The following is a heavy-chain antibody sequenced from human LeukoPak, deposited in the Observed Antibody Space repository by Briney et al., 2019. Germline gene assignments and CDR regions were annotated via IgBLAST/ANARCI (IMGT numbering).Heavy chain of an antibody. D-gene: IGHD7-27*01. J-gene: IGHJ4*02. Sequence: PGGSLRLSCAASGFTFSSYDMHWVRQAPGKGLEWVALISYDGSNKYYADSVKGRFTISRDNTKNSLYLQMYSLRVEDTALYYCARGEAIWGPLFDDWGQGTLVTASS. CDR2: ISYDGSNK. CDR3: ARGEAIWGPLFDD. V-gene: IGHV3-30*03. CDR1: GFTFSSYD.